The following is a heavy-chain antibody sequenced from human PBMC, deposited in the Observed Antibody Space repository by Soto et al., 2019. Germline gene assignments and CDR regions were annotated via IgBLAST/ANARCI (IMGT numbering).Heavy chain of an antibody. V-gene: IGHV3-30*18. CDR3: AKDGDCGGDCYLVRYFDL. D-gene: IGHD2-21*02. Sequence: GGSLRLSCAASGFPFSSYGMHWVRQAPGKGLEWVAVISYDGSNKYYADSVKGRFTISRDNSKNTLYLQMNSLRAEDTAVYYCAKDGDCGGDCYLVRYFDLWGRGTLVTVSS. J-gene: IGHJ2*01. CDR1: GFPFSSYG. CDR2: ISYDGSNK.